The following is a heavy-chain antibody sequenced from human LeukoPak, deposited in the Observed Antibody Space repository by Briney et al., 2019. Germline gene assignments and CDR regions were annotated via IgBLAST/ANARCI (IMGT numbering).Heavy chain of an antibody. CDR1: GFSFSSYG. J-gene: IGHJ6*03. CDR3: AKHAPRHFWSGKRPYYYYMDV. D-gene: IGHD3-3*02. CDR2: IRYDGSNK. Sequence: PGGSLRLSCAASGFSFSSYGMYWVRQAPGKGLEWVAFIRYDGSNKYYADSVKGRFTISRDNSKNTLYLQMNSLRAEDTAVYYCAKHAPRHFWSGKRPYYYYMDVWGKGTTVTVSS. V-gene: IGHV3-30*02.